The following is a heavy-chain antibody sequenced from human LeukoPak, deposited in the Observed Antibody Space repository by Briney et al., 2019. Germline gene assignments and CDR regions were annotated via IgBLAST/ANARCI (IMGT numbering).Heavy chain of an antibody. J-gene: IGHJ4*02. Sequence: PSQTLSLTCAVSGGSISSGGYSWRWIRQPPGKGLEWIGYIYHSGSTYYNPSLKSRVTISVDRSKNQFSLKLSSVTAADTAVYYCARVAGADPKPYYFDYWGQGTLVTVSS. CDR1: GGSISSGGYS. CDR3: ARVAGADPKPYYFDY. V-gene: IGHV4-30-2*01. CDR2: IYHSGST.